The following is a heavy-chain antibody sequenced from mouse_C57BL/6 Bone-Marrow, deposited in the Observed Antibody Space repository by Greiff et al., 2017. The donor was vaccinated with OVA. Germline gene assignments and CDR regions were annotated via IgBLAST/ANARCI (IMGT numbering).Heavy chain of an antibody. J-gene: IGHJ1*03. D-gene: IGHD6-1*01. V-gene: IGHV7-1*01. Sequence: EVKLVESGGGLVQSGRSLRLSCATSGFTFSDFYMEWVRQAPGKGLEWIAASRNKANDYTTEYSASVKGRFIVSRDTSQSILYLQMNALRAEDTAIYYCARGLYVWGTGTTVTVSS. CDR1: GFTFSDFY. CDR2: SRNKANDYTT. CDR3: ARGLYV.